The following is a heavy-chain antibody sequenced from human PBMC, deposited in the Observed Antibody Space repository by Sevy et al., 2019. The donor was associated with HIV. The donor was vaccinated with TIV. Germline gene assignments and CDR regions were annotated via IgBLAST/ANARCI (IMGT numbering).Heavy chain of an antibody. CDR1: GFTFSAYG. CDR2: IWYDGSKK. D-gene: IGHD2-2*01. Sequence: GGSLRLSCEASGFTFSAYGMHWVRQAPGKGLEWVANIWYDGSKKYYADSVKGRVTISRDNSKNTLYLQMNSLRAEDTDLYFCAREGVPGAIGFDYWGQGSLVTVSS. V-gene: IGHV3-33*01. CDR3: AREGVPGAIGFDY. J-gene: IGHJ4*02.